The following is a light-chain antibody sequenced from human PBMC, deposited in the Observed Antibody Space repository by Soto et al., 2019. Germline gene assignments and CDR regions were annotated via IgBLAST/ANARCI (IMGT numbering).Light chain of an antibody. CDR1: SSNIGAGYA. Sequence: QAVVTQPPSVSGAPGQRVTISCTGSSSNIGAGYAVHWYQQLPGTAPKLLIYGNINRPSGVPDRFSGSKSGTSASLAITGLQAEDEADYYCQSYDSSLSAYVFGTGTKVTVL. J-gene: IGLJ1*01. CDR3: QSYDSSLSAYV. V-gene: IGLV1-40*01. CDR2: GNI.